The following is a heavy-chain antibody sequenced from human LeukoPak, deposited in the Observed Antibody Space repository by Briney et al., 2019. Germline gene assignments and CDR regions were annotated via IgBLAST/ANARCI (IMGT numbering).Heavy chain of an antibody. Sequence: TSETLSLTCAVSGDSFSSHYWTWIRQPTGRGLEWIGYISYIGTTNYNPSLKSRVTISIDTSKNQFSLKLSSVTTADTAVYYCARDLVAVTKGFDIWGLGTMVSVSS. CDR1: GDSFSSHY. CDR2: ISYIGTT. V-gene: IGHV4-59*11. CDR3: ARDLVAVTKGFDI. J-gene: IGHJ3*02. D-gene: IGHD4-17*01.